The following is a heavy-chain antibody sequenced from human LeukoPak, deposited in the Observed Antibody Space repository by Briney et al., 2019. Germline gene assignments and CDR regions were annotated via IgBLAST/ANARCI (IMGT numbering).Heavy chain of an antibody. D-gene: IGHD3-10*01. V-gene: IGHV1-24*01. CDR3: ATDDYGSGVGGY. CDR2: FDPEDGEI. CDR1: GYTLTELS. J-gene: IGHJ4*02. Sequence: ASVKVSCKVSGYTLTELSMHWVRQAPGKGLEWMGGFDPEDGEIVYAQKFQGRVTTTEDRSTDTAYMELSSLRSEDTAVYYCATDDYGSGVGGYWGQGTQVTVSS.